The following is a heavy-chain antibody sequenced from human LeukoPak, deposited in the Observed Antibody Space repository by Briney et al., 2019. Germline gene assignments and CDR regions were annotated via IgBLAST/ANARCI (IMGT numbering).Heavy chain of an antibody. CDR3: ARSSGSYYDAFDI. Sequence: GESPKIPCKGSGYSFTTYWIGWVRQMPGKGLEWMGIIYPGDSDTRFSPSFQGQVTISADKSISTAYVQWSSLKASDTAMYYCARSSGSYYDAFDIWGQGTMVTVSS. J-gene: IGHJ3*02. CDR1: GYSFTTYW. D-gene: IGHD1-26*01. CDR2: IYPGDSDT. V-gene: IGHV5-51*01.